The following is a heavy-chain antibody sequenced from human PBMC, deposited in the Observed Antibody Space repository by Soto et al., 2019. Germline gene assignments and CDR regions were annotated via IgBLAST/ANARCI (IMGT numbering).Heavy chain of an antibody. D-gene: IGHD6-13*01. Sequence: EVQLLESGGGLVQPGGSLRLSCAASGFTFSSYAMSWVRQAPGKGLEWVSAISGSGGSTYYADSVKGRFTISRDNSKNTLSLQMNSLRAEDTAVYYCAKGGYSSSWYAGDGNFDYWGQGTLVPVSS. V-gene: IGHV3-23*01. CDR1: GFTFSSYA. CDR2: ISGSGGST. J-gene: IGHJ4*02. CDR3: AKGGYSSSWYAGDGNFDY.